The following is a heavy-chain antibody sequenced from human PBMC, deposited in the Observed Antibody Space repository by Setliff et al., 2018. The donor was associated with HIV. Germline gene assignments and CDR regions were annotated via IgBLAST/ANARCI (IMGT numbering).Heavy chain of an antibody. CDR2: IIPAFGTA. V-gene: IGHV1-69*05. Sequence: SVMVSCKTSGGTFSSYAVSWVRQAPGQGLEWMGGIIPAFGTANYAQKFQGRVTITTDESTSTAYMELSGLRSEDTAVYFCARDGLLVAGIRFDYWGQGTLVTVSS. D-gene: IGHD6-19*01. CDR1: GGTFSSYA. CDR3: ARDGLLVAGIRFDY. J-gene: IGHJ4*01.